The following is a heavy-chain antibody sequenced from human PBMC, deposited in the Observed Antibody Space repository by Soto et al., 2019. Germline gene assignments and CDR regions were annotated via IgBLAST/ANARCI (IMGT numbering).Heavy chain of an antibody. Sequence: GGSLRLSCATAGFTFSNHWMHWVRQAPGKGLVWVSRINADGTSTFYADSVKGRFAISRDNAKNTVYLQVSSLRGEDTAVYFCARGIQHRYGMDVRGQGTTVTVSS. J-gene: IGHJ6*02. CDR1: GFTFSNHW. CDR3: ARGIQHRYGMDV. CDR2: INADGTST. D-gene: IGHD5-18*01. V-gene: IGHV3-74*01.